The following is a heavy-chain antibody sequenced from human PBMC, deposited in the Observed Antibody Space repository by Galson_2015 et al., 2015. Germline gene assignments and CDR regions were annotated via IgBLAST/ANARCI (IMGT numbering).Heavy chain of an antibody. CDR1: GDSVSSHSAA. CDR3: ARAMSDYDFWSGYPDDSYYMDV. D-gene: IGHD3-3*01. J-gene: IGHJ6*03. V-gene: IGHV6-1*01. CDR2: TYYRSKWNN. Sequence: CAISGDSVSSHSAAWNWIRQSPSRGREWLGRTYYRSKWNNDYEVSVKSRITINPNTSKNQFSLQLNSVTPEDTAVYYCARAMSDYDFWSGYPDDSYYMDVWGKGTTVTVSS.